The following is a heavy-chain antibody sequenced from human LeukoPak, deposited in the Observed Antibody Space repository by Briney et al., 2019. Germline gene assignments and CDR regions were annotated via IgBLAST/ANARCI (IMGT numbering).Heavy chain of an antibody. J-gene: IGHJ3*02. CDR2: INHSGST. Sequence: SETLSLTCAVYGGSFSGYYWSWIRQPPGKGLEWIGEINHSGSTNYNPSLKSRVTISVDTSKNQFSLKLSSVTAADTAVYYCAREGLLAAAIRRDAFDIWGQGTMVTVSS. CDR3: AREGLLAAAIRRDAFDI. CDR1: GGSFSGYY. D-gene: IGHD6-13*01. V-gene: IGHV4-34*01.